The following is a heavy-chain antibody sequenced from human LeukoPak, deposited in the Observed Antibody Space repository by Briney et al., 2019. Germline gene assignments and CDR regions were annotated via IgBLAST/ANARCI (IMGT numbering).Heavy chain of an antibody. D-gene: IGHD1-14*01. CDR3: ARLTGSKIGAFDI. Sequence: PSETLSLTCSVSGGSISNYCWSWFRQPAGKGLDWIGRISTSGSTNYKPSLRSRVTISMDASKDQFSLRLSSMTAADTAVYYCARLTGSKIGAFDIWGQGTMVTVSS. CDR2: ISTSGST. J-gene: IGHJ3*02. V-gene: IGHV4-4*07. CDR1: GGSISNYC.